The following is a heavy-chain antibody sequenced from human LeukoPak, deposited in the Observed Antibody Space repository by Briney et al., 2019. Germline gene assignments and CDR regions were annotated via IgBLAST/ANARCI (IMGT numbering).Heavy chain of an antibody. CDR2: ISSSSSYI. J-gene: IGHJ4*02. CDR1: GFTFSSYS. CDR3: AREGGGSYYPYYFDY. V-gene: IGHV3-21*01. Sequence: GGSLRLSCAASGFTFSSYSMNWVRQAPGKGLEWVSSISSSSSYIYYADSVKGRFTISRDNAKNSLYLQMNSLRAEDTAVYYCAREGGGSYYPYYFDYWGQGTLVTVSS. D-gene: IGHD1-26*01.